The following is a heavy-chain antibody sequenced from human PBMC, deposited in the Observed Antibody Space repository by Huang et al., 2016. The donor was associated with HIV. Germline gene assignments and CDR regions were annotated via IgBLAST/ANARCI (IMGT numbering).Heavy chain of an antibody. CDR1: GFTFSSYA. J-gene: IGHJ6*03. V-gene: IGHV3-30-3*01. CDR2: ISYDGSNK. CDR3: ARQVGALSYYYYYYMDV. Sequence: QVQLVESGGGVVQPGRSLRLSCAASGFTFSSYAMHWVRQAPGKGLEWVAVISYDGSNKYYGDSVKGRFTISRDNSKNTLYLEMNSLRADDTAVYHCARQVGALSYYYYYYMDVWGKGITVTVSS. D-gene: IGHD1-26*01.